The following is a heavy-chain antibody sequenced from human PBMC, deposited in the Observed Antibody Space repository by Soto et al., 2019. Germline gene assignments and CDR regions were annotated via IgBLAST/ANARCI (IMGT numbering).Heavy chain of an antibody. V-gene: IGHV3-30*18. CDR1: GFTFSSYG. D-gene: IGHD6-6*01. J-gene: IGHJ4*02. CDR2: MSGDGRKI. Sequence: GGSLRLSCAASGFTFSSYGMHWVRQAPGKGLEWVTMMSGDGRKIYYADSVQGRFTISRDNSKNTLSLQMNSLRTEDTAVYYCAKGGGSSYDQYFDYWGQGTLVTVSS. CDR3: AKGGGSSYDQYFDY.